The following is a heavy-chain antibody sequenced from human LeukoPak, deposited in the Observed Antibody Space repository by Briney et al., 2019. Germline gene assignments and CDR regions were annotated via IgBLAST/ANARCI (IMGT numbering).Heavy chain of an antibody. CDR1: GYTFTSYD. V-gene: IGHV1-8*01. CDR2: MNPNSGNT. CDR3: ARVQGHYGSSGYLSGHAFDI. J-gene: IGHJ3*02. D-gene: IGHD3-22*01. Sequence: ASVKVSCKASGYTFTSYDINWVRQATGQGLEWMGWMNPNSGNTGYAQKFQGRVTMTRNTSISTAYMELSSLRSEDTAVYYCARVQGHYGSSGYLSGHAFDIWGRGTMVTVSS.